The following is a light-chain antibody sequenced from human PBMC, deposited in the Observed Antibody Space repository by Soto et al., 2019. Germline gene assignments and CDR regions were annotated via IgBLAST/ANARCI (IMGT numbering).Light chain of an antibody. CDR1: NSNIGSYS. V-gene: IGLV1-44*01. J-gene: IGLJ3*02. CDR3: AAWDNNLNGPL. CDR2: SDD. Sequence: QSVLTQPPSLSGTPGQRVTISCSGSNSNIGSYSVNWYQHFPGTAPKILIYSDDERPSGVPGRSSGSTSSTSASLAISGLQSEDEAEYYCAAWDNNLNGPLFGGGTKLTVL.